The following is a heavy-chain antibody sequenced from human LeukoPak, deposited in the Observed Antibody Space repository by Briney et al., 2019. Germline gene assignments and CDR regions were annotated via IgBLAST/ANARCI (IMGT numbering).Heavy chain of an antibody. Sequence: ASVKVSCKASGYTVTSYYMHWVRQAPGQRLEWMGWINAGNGNTKYSQKFQGRVTITRDTSASTAYMELSSLRSEDTAVYSCARGVATNRYYFDYWGQGTLVTVSS. CDR3: ARGVATNRYYFDY. V-gene: IGHV1-3*01. J-gene: IGHJ4*02. CDR2: INAGNGNT. D-gene: IGHD5-12*01. CDR1: GYTVTSYY.